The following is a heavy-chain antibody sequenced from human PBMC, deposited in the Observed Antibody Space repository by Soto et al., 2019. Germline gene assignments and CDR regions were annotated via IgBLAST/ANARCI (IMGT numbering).Heavy chain of an antibody. D-gene: IGHD3-10*01. Sequence: LRLSCAASGFTFSSYGMHWVRQAPGKGLEWVAVISYDGSNKYYADSVKGRFTISRDNSKNTLYLQMNSLRAEDTAVYYCAKVGPIWFGEVPRYYYMDVWGKGTTVTVSS. CDR2: ISYDGSNK. V-gene: IGHV3-30*18. CDR1: GFTFSSYG. CDR3: AKVGPIWFGEVPRYYYMDV. J-gene: IGHJ6*03.